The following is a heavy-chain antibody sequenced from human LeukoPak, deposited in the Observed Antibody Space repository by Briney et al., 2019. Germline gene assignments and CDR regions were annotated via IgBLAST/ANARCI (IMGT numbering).Heavy chain of an antibody. D-gene: IGHD3-22*01. CDR2: ISGSGGST. CDR1: GFTFSSNA. V-gene: IGHV3-23*01. CDR3: ARQDSSGYYYFDY. J-gene: IGHJ4*02. Sequence: GGSLRLSCAASGFTFSSNAMSWVRQAPGKGLEWVSAISGSGGSTYYADSVKGRFTISRDNAKSTLYLQMNSLRAEDTAVYYCARQDSSGYYYFDYWGQGTLVTVSS.